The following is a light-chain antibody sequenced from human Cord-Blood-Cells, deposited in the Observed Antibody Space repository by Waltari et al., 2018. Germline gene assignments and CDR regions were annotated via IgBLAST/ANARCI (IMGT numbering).Light chain of an antibody. CDR3: CSYAGSSTL. J-gene: IGLJ3*02. CDR2: EGS. Sequence: QSALTQPASVSGSPGQSITISCTGTRSDVGSYNLVSWYQQHPGKAPKLMIYEGSKRPSGVSNRFSGSKSGNTASLTISGLQAEDDADYYCCSYAGSSTLFGRGTKLTVL. CDR1: RSDVGSYNL. V-gene: IGLV2-23*01.